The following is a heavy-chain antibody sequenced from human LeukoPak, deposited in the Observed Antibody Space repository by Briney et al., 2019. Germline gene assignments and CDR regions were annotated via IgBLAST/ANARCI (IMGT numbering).Heavy chain of an antibody. CDR1: GGSVSSGTYY. CDR3: AREGDGYNIDY. Sequence: KPSETLSLTCTVSGGSVSSGTYYWSWIRQPPGKGLEWIGYIYYNGSTNYNPSLKSRVTISVDTSKNQFSLKLSSVTAADTAVYYCAREGDGYNIDYWGQGTLVTVSS. D-gene: IGHD5-24*01. V-gene: IGHV4-61*01. CDR2: IYYNGST. J-gene: IGHJ4*02.